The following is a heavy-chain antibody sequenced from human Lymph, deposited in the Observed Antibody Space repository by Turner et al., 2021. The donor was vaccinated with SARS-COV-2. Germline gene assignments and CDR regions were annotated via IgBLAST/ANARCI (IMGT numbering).Heavy chain of an antibody. D-gene: IGHD3-22*01. CDR1: GFTFSSYA. CDR2: ISGSGYST. J-gene: IGHJ4*02. Sequence: EVQLLESGGGLVQPGGSLRLSCAASGFTFSSYAMSWVRQAPGKGLEWVSGISGSGYSTYYADSVKGRFTISRDNSKNTLYLQMNSLRVEVTAVYYCAKNEMAMIVVVITLFDYWGQGTLVTVSS. V-gene: IGHV3-23*01. CDR3: AKNEMAMIVVVITLFDY.